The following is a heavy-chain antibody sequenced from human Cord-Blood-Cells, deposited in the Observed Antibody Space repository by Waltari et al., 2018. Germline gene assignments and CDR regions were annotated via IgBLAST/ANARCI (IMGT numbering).Heavy chain of an antibody. CDR1: GLTVSSYA. D-gene: IGHD2-15*01. CDR2: ISGRGGST. V-gene: IGHV3-23*01. Sequence: EVQLLESGGGLGQPGGSLILSCAASGLTVSSYAMSWVRQAPGKWLEWVSAISGRGGSTYYADSVNGRFTSSRDHAKNTLYLQMNSLRAEDTAVYYCAKTAMKGRWNNWFDPWGQGTLVTVSS. J-gene: IGHJ5*02. CDR3: AKTAMKGRWNNWFDP.